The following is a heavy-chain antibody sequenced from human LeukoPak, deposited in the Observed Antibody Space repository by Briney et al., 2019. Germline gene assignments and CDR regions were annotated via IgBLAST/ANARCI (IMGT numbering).Heavy chain of an antibody. Sequence: SETLSLTCTVSGGFISSSSYHWNWIRQPPGKGLEWIGEINHGGSTNYNPSLKSRVTISVDTSKNQFSLKLSSVTAADTAVYYCAGGVLWSQGRFDPWGQGALVTVSS. CDR1: GGFISSSSYH. D-gene: IGHD3-10*01. J-gene: IGHJ5*02. CDR3: AGGVLWSQGRFDP. V-gene: IGHV4-39*07. CDR2: INHGGST.